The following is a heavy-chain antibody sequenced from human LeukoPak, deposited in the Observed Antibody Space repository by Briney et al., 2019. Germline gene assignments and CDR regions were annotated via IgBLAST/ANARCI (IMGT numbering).Heavy chain of an antibody. CDR1: GGSXXXXY. D-gene: IGHD1-26*01. Sequence: TLSLTXXXXGGSXXXXYWNWIRXPPGKGLEWIGYIYYSGSTSYYPSLKSRVTISVDTSKNQISLKLSSVTAADTAVYYCARRLVGAPHDVFDIWGRGTMVTVSS. CDR2: IYYSGST. V-gene: IGHV4-59*08. CDR3: ARRLVGAPHDVFDI. J-gene: IGHJ3*02.